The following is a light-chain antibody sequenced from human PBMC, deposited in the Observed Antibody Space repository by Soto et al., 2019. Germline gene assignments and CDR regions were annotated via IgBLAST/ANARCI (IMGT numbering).Light chain of an antibody. Sequence: EIVLTQSPDTLSLSPGERATFSCRATQSITNKYVAWYQQKAGQAPRLLIYAASTRATGIPDRFRGSGSGTDFPLSITRLEPEDFAVYYCHQYLDSPNTFGQGTNLEIK. J-gene: IGKJ2*01. V-gene: IGKV3-20*01. CDR3: HQYLDSPNT. CDR1: QSITNKY. CDR2: AAS.